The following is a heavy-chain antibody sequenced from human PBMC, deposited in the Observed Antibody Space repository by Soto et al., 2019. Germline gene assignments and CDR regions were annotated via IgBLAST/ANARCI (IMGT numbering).Heavy chain of an antibody. D-gene: IGHD3-10*01. CDR3: AASYGSGYRAFDY. CDR1: GYTFTSYD. J-gene: IGHJ4*02. CDR2: MNPNSGNT. V-gene: IGHV1-8*01. Sequence: ASVKVSFKASGYTFTSYDINWVRQATGQGLEWMGWMNPNSGNTGYAQKFQGRVTITADKSTNTAYMQLSSLRSEDTAIYYCAASYGSGYRAFDYWGQGALVTVSS.